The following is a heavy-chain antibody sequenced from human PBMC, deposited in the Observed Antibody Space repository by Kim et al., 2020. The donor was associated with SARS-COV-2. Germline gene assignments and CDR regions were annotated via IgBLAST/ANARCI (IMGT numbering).Heavy chain of an antibody. D-gene: IGHD2-21*02. Sequence: ETLSLTCAVYGGSFSGYYWSWIRQPPGKGLEWIGEINHSGSTNYNPSLKSRVTISVDTSKNQFSLKLSSVTAADTAVYYCARAGGNSLDYWGQGTLVTVSS. CDR2: INHSGST. CDR1: GGSFSGYY. CDR3: ARAGGNSLDY. V-gene: IGHV4-34*01. J-gene: IGHJ4*02.